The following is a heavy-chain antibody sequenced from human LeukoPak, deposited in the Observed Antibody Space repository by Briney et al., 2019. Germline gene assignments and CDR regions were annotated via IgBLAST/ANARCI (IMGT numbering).Heavy chain of an antibody. V-gene: IGHV5-51*01. J-gene: IGHJ6*02. Sequence: GESLKISCKASGYIFTTYWIAWVRQMPGKGLEWMGIIYPGDSDIRYSPSLQGQVTISADKSISTAYLQWSALKASDTAMYYCARSFGLDVWGQGTAVTVSS. CDR1: GYIFTTYW. CDR3: ARSFGLDV. CDR2: IYPGDSDI.